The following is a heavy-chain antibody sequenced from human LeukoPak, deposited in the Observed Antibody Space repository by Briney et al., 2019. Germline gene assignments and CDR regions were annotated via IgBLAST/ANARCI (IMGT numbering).Heavy chain of an antibody. Sequence: PGGSLRLSCAAPGFTFSSYGMPWVRQAPGKGLEWVAVIWYDGSNKYYADSVKGRFTISRDNSKNTLYLQMNSLRAEDTAVYYCARDLYYYDSSGYFDYWGQGTLVTVSS. CDR1: GFTFSSYG. V-gene: IGHV3-33*01. J-gene: IGHJ4*02. CDR3: ARDLYYYDSSGYFDY. D-gene: IGHD3-22*01. CDR2: IWYDGSNK.